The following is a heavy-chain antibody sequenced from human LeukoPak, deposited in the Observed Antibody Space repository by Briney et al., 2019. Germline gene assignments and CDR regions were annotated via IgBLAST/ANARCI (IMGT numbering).Heavy chain of an antibody. V-gene: IGHV4-4*07. CDR3: ARDGSGGALQPGRWWFDP. Sequence: SETLSLTYTVSGVSTSSYYWSWIRQPAGKGLEWIGLVYAAGSTNYNPSLKSRVTISVDKSKNQFSLKLTSVTAADTDVYYCARDGSGGALQPGRWWFDPWGQGTLVTVS. CDR1: GVSTSSYY. J-gene: IGHJ5*02. D-gene: IGHD2-15*01. CDR2: VYAAGST.